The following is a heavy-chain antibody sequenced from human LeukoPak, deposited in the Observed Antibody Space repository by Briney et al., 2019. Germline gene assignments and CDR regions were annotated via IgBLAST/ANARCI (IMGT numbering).Heavy chain of an antibody. CDR1: GGSFSGYY. Sequence: SETLSLTCAVYGGSFSGYYWSWIRQPPGKGLEWIGEINHSGSTNYNPSLKSRVTISVDTSKNQFSLKLSSVTAADTAVYYCARLKGSYDILTGYGGCGMDVWGKGTTVTVSS. D-gene: IGHD3-9*01. V-gene: IGHV4-34*01. CDR2: INHSGST. J-gene: IGHJ6*04. CDR3: ARLKGSYDILTGYGGCGMDV.